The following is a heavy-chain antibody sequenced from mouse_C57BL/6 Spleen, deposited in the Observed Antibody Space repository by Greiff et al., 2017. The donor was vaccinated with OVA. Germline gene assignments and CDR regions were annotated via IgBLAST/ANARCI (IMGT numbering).Heavy chain of an antibody. J-gene: IGHJ1*03. V-gene: IGHV1-82*01. CDR2: IYPGDGDT. CDR3: ARELITTGYCDV. Sequence: QVQLKESGPELVKPGASVKISCKASGYAFSSSWMNWVKQRPGKGLEWIGRIYPGDGDTNYNGKLTGKATLTADKSSSTAYMQLSSLTSEDSAIYFCARELITTGYCDVWGTGTTVTVSS. CDR1: GYAFSSSW. D-gene: IGHD1-1*01.